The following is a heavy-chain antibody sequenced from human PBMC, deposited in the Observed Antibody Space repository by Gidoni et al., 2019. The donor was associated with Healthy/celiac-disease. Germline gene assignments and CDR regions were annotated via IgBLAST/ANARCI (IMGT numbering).Heavy chain of an antibody. CDR1: GGSFSGYY. Sequence: QVQLQQWGAGLLKPSEPLSLTCAVYGGSFSGYYWSWIRQPPGKGLEWIGEINHSGSTNYNPSLKSRVTITGDTNKNQFSLKMSAVTDAETAVYYCARRKTRGVVDYWGQGTLVTVSS. D-gene: IGHD3-10*01. CDR2: INHSGST. CDR3: ARRKTRGVVDY. V-gene: IGHV4-34*01. J-gene: IGHJ4*02.